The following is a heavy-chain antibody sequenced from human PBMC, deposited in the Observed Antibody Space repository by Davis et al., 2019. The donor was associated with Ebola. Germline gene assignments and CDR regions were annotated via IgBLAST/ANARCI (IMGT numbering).Heavy chain of an antibody. CDR1: GFTFSSYG. J-gene: IGHJ6*02. CDR2: ISSNGGST. CDR3: ARDRGVYYDFWSGPGAYGMDV. D-gene: IGHD3-3*01. Sequence: GESLKISCAASGFTFSSYGMHWVRQAPGKGLEYVSAISSNGGSTYYANSVKGRFTISRDNSKNTLYLQMGSLRAEDMAVYYCARDRGVYYDFWSGPGAYGMDVWGQGTTVTVSS. V-gene: IGHV3-64*01.